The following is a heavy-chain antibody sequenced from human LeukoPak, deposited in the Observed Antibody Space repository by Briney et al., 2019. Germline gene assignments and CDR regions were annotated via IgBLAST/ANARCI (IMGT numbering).Heavy chain of an antibody. CDR3: ARVGVVPAAIPDGFDI. Sequence: PGGSLRLSCAASGFTVSSNYMSWVRQAPGTGLEGVSVIYSGGSTYYADSVKGRFTISRDNSKNTIYLQMNSLTAEDTAVYYCARVGVVPAAIPDGFDIWGQGTMVTVSS. V-gene: IGHV3-53*01. D-gene: IGHD2-2*01. J-gene: IGHJ3*02. CDR2: IYSGGST. CDR1: GFTVSSNY.